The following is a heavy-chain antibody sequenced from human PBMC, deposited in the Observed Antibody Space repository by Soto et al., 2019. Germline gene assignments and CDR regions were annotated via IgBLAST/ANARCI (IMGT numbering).Heavy chain of an antibody. Sequence: SETLSLTCTVSGGSINSGGYYWSWIRQYPGKGLEWIGYIYYSGSTYSTPSLKSRVTISLDTSKNQFSLKLSSVTAADTAVYYCARDREFCCDGSYSADFDILTQRAVVPVSS. CDR3: ARDREFCCDGSYSADFDI. V-gene: IGHV4-31*03. CDR2: IYYSGST. CDR1: GGSINSGGYY. D-gene: IGHD2-15*01. J-gene: IGHJ3*02.